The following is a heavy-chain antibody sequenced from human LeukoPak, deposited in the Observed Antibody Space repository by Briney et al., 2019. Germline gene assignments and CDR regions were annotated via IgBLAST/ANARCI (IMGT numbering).Heavy chain of an antibody. CDR3: ARDEVDYGERDSYYYGVDV. J-gene: IGHJ6*02. V-gene: IGHV4-31*03. Sequence: SETLSLTCTVSGGSISSGGYYWSWIRQHPGKGLEWIGCIHYSGSTYYNPSLKSRGTISIDTSKNQFSLRLNPVTAADTAVYYCARDEVDYGERDSYYYGVDVWGQGTTVTVSS. CDR1: GGSISSGGYY. D-gene: IGHD4-17*01. CDR2: IHYSGST.